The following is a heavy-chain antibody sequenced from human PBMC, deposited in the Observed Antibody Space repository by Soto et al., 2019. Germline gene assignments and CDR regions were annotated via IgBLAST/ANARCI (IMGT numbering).Heavy chain of an antibody. D-gene: IGHD6-13*01. CDR3: AKEAAAAAGEDYYYYGMDV. J-gene: IGHJ6*02. CDR1: GFTFSSYA. Sequence: GGSLRFSCAASGFTFSSYAMSWVRQAPGKGLEWVSAISGSGGSTYYADSVKGRFTISRDNSKNTLYLQMNSLRAEDTAVYYCAKEAAAAAGEDYYYYGMDVWGQGTTVTVSS. V-gene: IGHV3-23*01. CDR2: ISGSGGST.